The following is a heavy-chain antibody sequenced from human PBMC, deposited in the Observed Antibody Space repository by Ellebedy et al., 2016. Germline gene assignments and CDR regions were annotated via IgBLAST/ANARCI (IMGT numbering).Heavy chain of an antibody. Sequence: GESLKISCAASGFTFSSHPMHWVRQAPGKGLEWMAGISYDGRNEYYADSVKGRFTISRDISKNTLYLQMNSLRAEDTAVYYCARDVGNSRLYDYWGQGTLVTVSS. D-gene: IGHD5-18*01. CDR3: ARDVGNSRLYDY. V-gene: IGHV3-30*04. J-gene: IGHJ4*02. CDR1: GFTFSSHP. CDR2: ISYDGRNE.